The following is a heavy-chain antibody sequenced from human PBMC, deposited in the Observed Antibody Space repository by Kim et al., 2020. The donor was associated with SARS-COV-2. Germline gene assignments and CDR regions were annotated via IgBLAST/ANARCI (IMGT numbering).Heavy chain of an antibody. J-gene: IGHJ4*02. CDR2: ISGSGGST. Sequence: GGSLRLSCAASGFTFSSYAMSWVRQAPGKGLEWVSAISGSGGSTYYADSVKGRFTISRDNSKNTLYLQMNSLRAEDTAVYYCARHFDSVLRYFDWLSKPYFDYWGQGTLVTVSS. D-gene: IGHD3-9*01. CDR1: GFTFSSYA. CDR3: ARHFDSVLRYFDWLSKPYFDY. V-gene: IGHV3-23*01.